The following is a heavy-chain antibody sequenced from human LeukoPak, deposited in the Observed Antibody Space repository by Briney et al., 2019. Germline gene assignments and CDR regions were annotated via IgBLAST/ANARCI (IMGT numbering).Heavy chain of an antibody. V-gene: IGHV4-39*01. J-gene: IGHJ5*02. Sequence: PSETLCLTCTVSGASITSTNYYWGWIRQPPGKGLEWIASLYFGGPPHYNPSLESRVSISVDTSKKLFSLTLSSVTAADTAVYYCARRYSWWSYRKWNWFDPWGQGTLVTVSS. CDR3: ARRYSWWSYRKWNWFDP. CDR1: GASITSTNYY. CDR2: LYFGGPP. D-gene: IGHD3-16*02.